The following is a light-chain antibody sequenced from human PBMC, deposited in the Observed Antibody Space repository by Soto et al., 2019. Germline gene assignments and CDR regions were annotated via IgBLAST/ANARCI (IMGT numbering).Light chain of an antibody. CDR3: QKYKSWTRT. V-gene: IGKV3-15*01. J-gene: IGKJ1*01. CDR1: QSVSSI. Sequence: EIVMTQSPVTLSVTPGERATLSCRASQSVSSILAWYQQKPGQAPRLLIYGASTRAAGIPARFSGSGSGTEFTLTISSLQSEDFAVYLCQKYKSWTRTFGQGTKVELK. CDR2: GAS.